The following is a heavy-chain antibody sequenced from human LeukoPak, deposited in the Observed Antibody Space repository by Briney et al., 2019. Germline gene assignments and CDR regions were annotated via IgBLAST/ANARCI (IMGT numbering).Heavy chain of an antibody. Sequence: ASVKVSCEASGYTFTGYYMHWVRQAPGQGLEWMGWINPNSGGTNYAQKFQGRVTMTRDTSISTAYMELSRLRSDDTAVYYCARVGDSSSWYMGWFDPWGQGTLVTVSS. D-gene: IGHD6-13*01. CDR2: INPNSGGT. V-gene: IGHV1-2*02. CDR3: ARVGDSSSWYMGWFDP. J-gene: IGHJ5*02. CDR1: GYTFTGYY.